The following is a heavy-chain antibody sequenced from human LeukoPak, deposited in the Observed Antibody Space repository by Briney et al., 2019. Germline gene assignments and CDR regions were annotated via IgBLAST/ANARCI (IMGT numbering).Heavy chain of an antibody. CDR2: INQSGIT. D-gene: IGHD3-10*01. CDR1: GGSFSGFY. J-gene: IGHJ4*02. CDR3: ARGGTFGEPFSRS. Sequence: PSETLCLTCAVYGGSFSGFYWTWIRQPPGKDLEWIGEINQSGITNYSPSLKSRMVISVDTSKKQFSLKLNSVTAADTAVYYCARGGTFGEPFSRSWGQGTLVTVSS. V-gene: IGHV4-34*01.